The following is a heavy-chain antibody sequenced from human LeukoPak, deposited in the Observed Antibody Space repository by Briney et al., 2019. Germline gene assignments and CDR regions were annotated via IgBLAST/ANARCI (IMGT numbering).Heavy chain of an antibody. D-gene: IGHD3-3*01. J-gene: IGHJ5*02. CDR1: GFAFNKYW. CDR3: AKYRWGVVISGDWFDP. V-gene: IGHV3-23*01. CDR2: ISGSGGST. Sequence: GGSLRLSCAASGFAFNKYWMHWVRQAPGKGLEWVSAISGSGGSTYYADSVKGRFTISRDNSKNTLYLQMNSLRAEDTAVYYCAKYRWGVVISGDWFDPWGQGTLVTVSS.